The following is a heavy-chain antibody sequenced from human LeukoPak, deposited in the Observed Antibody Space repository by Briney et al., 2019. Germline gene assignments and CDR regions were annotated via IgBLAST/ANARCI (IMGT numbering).Heavy chain of an antibody. CDR3: ARDLFDY. CDR1: GFTISNYW. J-gene: IGHJ4*02. Sequence: PGGSLRLSCAVSGFTISNYWMSWVRQAPGKGLGWVATIKQDGSAEFYVDSVKGRFTISRDSAKNSLYLQMNSLRDDDTAVYYCARDLFDYWGQGTLVTVSS. V-gene: IGHV3-7*01. CDR2: IKQDGSAE.